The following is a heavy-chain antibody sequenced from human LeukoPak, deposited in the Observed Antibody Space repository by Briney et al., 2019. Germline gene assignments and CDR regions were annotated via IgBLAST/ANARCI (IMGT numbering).Heavy chain of an antibody. CDR1: GASINNYY. V-gene: IGHV4-4*07. D-gene: IGHD3-10*01. J-gene: IGHJ4*02. CDR2: IYITGSN. CDR3: ARDRGVACPGFDY. Sequence: SETLSPTCTVSGASINNYYWSWIRQPAGKGLEWIGRIYITGSNIYNPSFKSRVTMSVDTSKSQFSLKLTSVTAADTAVYYWARDRGVACPGFDYWGQGTLVTVSS.